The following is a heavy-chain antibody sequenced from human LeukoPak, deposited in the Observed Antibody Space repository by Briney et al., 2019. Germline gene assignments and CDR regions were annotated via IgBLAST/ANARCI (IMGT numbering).Heavy chain of an antibody. CDR1: GFTFDDYA. CDR3: AKDGGGDDSSGYYFRY. V-gene: IGHV3-43D*03. CDR2: ISWDGGST. J-gene: IGHJ4*02. D-gene: IGHD3-22*01. Sequence: GGSLRLSCAASGFTFDDYAMHWVRQAPGKGLEWVSLISWDGGSTYYADSVKGRFTISRDNSKNSLYLQMNSLRAEDTALYYCAKDGGGDDSSGYYFRYWGQGTLVTVSS.